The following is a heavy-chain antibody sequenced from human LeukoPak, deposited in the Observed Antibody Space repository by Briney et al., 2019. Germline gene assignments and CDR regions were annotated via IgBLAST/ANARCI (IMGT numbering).Heavy chain of an antibody. CDR1: GGSISGYY. V-gene: IGHV4-59*12. CDR3: ARGRFVWVLYSSSSQPYYFDY. D-gene: IGHD6-6*01. J-gene: IGHJ4*02. CDR2: IFYSGTT. Sequence: SETLSLTCTVSGGSISGYYWGWIRQPPGKGLEYIGFIFYSGTTNYNPSLKSRVTISVDTSKNQFSLKLSSVTAADTAVYYCARGRFVWVLYSSSSQPYYFDYWGQGTLVTVSS.